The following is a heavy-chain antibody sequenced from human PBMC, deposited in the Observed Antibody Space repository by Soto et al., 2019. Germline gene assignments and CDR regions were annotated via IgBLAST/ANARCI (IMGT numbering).Heavy chain of an antibody. CDR1: VYTFTAYC. V-gene: IGHV5-51*01. J-gene: IGHJ6*02. Sequence: PGESLKISCKCSVYTFTAYCIGWLRQLPGKGLEWMGIIYPGDSDTRYSPSFQAHVTITVDKSTNTAYLQWNTLKASDTAMYYCARQGGGYSYGPAGYGMDVWGQGTTVTVSS. CDR3: ARQGGGYSYGPAGYGMDV. D-gene: IGHD5-18*01. CDR2: IYPGDSDT.